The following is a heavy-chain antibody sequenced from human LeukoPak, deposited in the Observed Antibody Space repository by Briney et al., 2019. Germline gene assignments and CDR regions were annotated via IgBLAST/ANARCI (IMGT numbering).Heavy chain of an antibody. D-gene: IGHD6-19*01. Sequence: PGGSLRLSCAASGFTFSSYGMHWVRQAPGKGLEWVAVISYDGSNKYYADSVKGRFTISRDNSKNTLYLQMNSLRAEDTAVYYCAKDPGSGWILYYFDYWAQGTLVTVSS. J-gene: IGHJ4*01. CDR3: AKDPGSGWILYYFDY. CDR1: GFTFSSYG. CDR2: ISYDGSNK. V-gene: IGHV3-30*18.